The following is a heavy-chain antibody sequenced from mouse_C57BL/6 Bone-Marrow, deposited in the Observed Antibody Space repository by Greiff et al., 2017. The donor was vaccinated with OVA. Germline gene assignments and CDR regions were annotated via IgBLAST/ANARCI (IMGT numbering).Heavy chain of an antibody. CDR2: IDPSDSYT. Sequence: QVQLQQPGAELVMPGASVKLSCKASGYTFTSYWMHWVKQRPGQGLEWIGEIDPSDSYTNYNQKFKGKSTLTVAKSSSTAYKQLSSLTSEDSAVYYCARENYSNLFAYWGQGTLVTVSA. D-gene: IGHD2-5*01. V-gene: IGHV1-69*01. J-gene: IGHJ3*01. CDR3: ARENYSNLFAY. CDR1: GYTFTSYW.